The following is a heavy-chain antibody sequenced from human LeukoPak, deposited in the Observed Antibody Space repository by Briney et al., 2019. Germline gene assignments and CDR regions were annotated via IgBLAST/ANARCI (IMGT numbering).Heavy chain of an antibody. CDR2: INHSGST. CDR3: ARGLRLLDYYYMDV. J-gene: IGHJ6*03. CDR1: GGSLSCYY. Sequence: PSETLSLTCAVYGGSLSCYYWSWIRQPPGKGLDWIGEINHSGSTNYNPSLKSRVTISIDTSNNQFSLKLSSVTAADTAVYYCARGLRLLDYYYMDVWGKGTTVTVSS. D-gene: IGHD2-15*01. V-gene: IGHV4-34*01.